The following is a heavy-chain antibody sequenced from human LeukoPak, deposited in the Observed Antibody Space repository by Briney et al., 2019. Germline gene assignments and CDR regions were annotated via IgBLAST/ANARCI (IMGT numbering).Heavy chain of an antibody. CDR2: ISWNSGSI. Sequence: PGRSLRLSCAASGFTFDDYAMHWVRQAPGKGLEWVSGISWNSGSIGYADSVKGRFTISRDNAKNSLYLQMNSLRAEDTALYYCAKDIGILTGRDSFDYWGQGTLVTVSS. V-gene: IGHV3-9*01. D-gene: IGHD3-9*01. CDR1: GFTFDDYA. J-gene: IGHJ4*02. CDR3: AKDIGILTGRDSFDY.